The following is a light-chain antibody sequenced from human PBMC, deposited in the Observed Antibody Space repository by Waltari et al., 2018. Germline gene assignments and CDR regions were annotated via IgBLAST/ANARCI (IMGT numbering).Light chain of an antibody. CDR3: HSRDASGVGGS. Sequence: SSELTQDPAVSVAMGQTVRITCQGDRLRSYYASWYQQRPGQAPRLVMYEKNNRPSGVPDRFSGSSSHNTASLTITGAQAEDEASYYCHSRDASGVGGSFGGGTKLTVL. CDR1: RLRSYY. V-gene: IGLV3-19*01. CDR2: EKN. J-gene: IGLJ2*01.